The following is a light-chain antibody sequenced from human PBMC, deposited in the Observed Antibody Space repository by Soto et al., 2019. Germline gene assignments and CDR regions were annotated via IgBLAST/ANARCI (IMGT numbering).Light chain of an antibody. CDR2: DAS. Sequence: EIVLTQSPATLSLSPGERATLSCRASQSVSRSLAWYQQKPGQAPRLLISDASSRATGIPARFSGSGSGKDFTLTISGLEPEDFAVYYCQQRYNWPITFGPGIKVDIK. CDR3: QQRYNWPIT. CDR1: QSVSRS. J-gene: IGKJ3*01. V-gene: IGKV3-11*01.